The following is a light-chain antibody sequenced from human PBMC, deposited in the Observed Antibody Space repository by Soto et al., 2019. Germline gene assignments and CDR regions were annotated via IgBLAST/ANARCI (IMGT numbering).Light chain of an antibody. CDR2: GAS. Sequence: EIVMTQSPATLSVSPGERATLSCRASQSVSSNLACYQQKPGQAPRLLIYGASTRATGIPARFSGSGSGTEFTLTISSLQSEDFAVYYCQQYNNWPFGQGTKVDIK. CDR1: QSVSSN. CDR3: QQYNNWP. V-gene: IGKV3-15*01. J-gene: IGKJ1*01.